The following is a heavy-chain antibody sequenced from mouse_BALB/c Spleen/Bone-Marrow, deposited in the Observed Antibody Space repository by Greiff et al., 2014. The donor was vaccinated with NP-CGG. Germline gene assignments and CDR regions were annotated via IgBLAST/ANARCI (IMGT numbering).Heavy chain of an antibody. J-gene: IGHJ3*01. D-gene: IGHD2-4*01. CDR2: ILPGSGST. Sequence: QVQLKESGAELMKPGASVKISCKATGYTLSRNWIEWVRQRPGHGLEWIGEILPGSGSTNYNEKSKGKATFTADTSSNTANMQLSSLTSEDSGVYYCARVGSTMITTAFAYWGQGTLVTVSA. CDR3: ARVGSTMITTAFAY. CDR1: GYTLSRNW. V-gene: IGHV1-9*01.